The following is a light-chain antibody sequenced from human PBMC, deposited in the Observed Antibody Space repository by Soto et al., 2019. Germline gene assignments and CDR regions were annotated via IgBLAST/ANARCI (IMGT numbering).Light chain of an antibody. V-gene: IGKV3-20*01. J-gene: IGKJ1*01. Sequence: EIVLTQSPGTLSLSPGERATLSCRASQSISSSYLAWYQQKPGQAPRLLIYGASSRATGIPDRSSGSGSGTDFTLTSSRLEPEDFAVYYCHQYGSSPWTFGQGTKVEIK. CDR2: GAS. CDR1: QSISSSY. CDR3: HQYGSSPWT.